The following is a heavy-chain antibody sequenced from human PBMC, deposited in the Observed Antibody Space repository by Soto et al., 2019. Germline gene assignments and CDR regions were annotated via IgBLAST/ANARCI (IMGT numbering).Heavy chain of an antibody. CDR1: GFTFSSYG. CDR2: SSATGAGT. CDR3: AKDRRAGGNYRFYSDF. V-gene: IGHV3-23*01. J-gene: IGHJ4*02. D-gene: IGHD3-16*02. Sequence: VGSLRLSCAASGFTFSSYGMTWVRQAPGKGLEWVSFSSATGAGTYYADSVKGRFTISRDNSKNTLYLQMTSLRADDTAVYYCAKDRRAGGNYRFYSDFWGQGALVTVSS.